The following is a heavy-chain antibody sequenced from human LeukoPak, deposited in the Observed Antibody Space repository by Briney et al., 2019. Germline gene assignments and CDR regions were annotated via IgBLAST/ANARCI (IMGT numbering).Heavy chain of an antibody. CDR2: ISYDGSNK. D-gene: IGHD6-13*01. J-gene: IGHJ4*02. CDR1: GFTFSSYG. V-gene: IGHV3-30*18. CDR3: AKDRSWYFFFDY. Sequence: GGSLRLSCAASGFTFSSYGMHWVRQAPGKGLEWVAVISYDGSNKYYADSVKGRFTISRDNSKNTLYLQMNSLRAGDTAVYYCAKDRSWYFFFDYWGQGTLVTVSS.